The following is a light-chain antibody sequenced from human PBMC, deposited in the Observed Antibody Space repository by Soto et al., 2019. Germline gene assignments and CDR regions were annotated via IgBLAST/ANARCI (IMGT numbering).Light chain of an antibody. J-gene: IGLJ1*01. CDR2: EVS. CDR1: SSDVGGYNY. Sequence: QSALTQPASVSGSPGQSITISCTGTSSDVGGYNYVSWYQQHPGKAPKLMIYEVSNRPSGLSNRFSGSKSGNTASLTISGLQAEDEADYFCSSYISTSTSYVFGTGTKVTVL. CDR3: SSYISTSTSYV. V-gene: IGLV2-14*01.